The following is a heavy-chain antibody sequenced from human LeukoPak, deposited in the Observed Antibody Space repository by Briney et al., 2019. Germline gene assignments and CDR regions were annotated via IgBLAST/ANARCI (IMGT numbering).Heavy chain of an antibody. CDR3: VATGFFDMVRGVMSFDY. D-gene: IGHD3-10*01. V-gene: IGHV1-58*01. CDR2: IVVGSGNT. Sequence: SVKVSCKASGFTFTSSAVQWVRQARGQRLEWIGWIVVGSGNTNYAQKFQERVTITRDMSTSTAYMELSSLRSEDTAVYYCVATGFFDMVRGVMSFDYWGQGTLVTVSS. CDR1: GFTFTSSA. J-gene: IGHJ4*02.